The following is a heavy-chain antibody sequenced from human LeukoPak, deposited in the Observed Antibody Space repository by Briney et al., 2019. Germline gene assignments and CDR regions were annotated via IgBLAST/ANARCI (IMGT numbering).Heavy chain of an antibody. D-gene: IGHD4/OR15-4a*01. V-gene: IGHV3-53*01. J-gene: IGHJ4*02. CDR1: GFTVSSNY. CDR3: ARDPGAFPYFFDY. CDR2: IYSGGST. Sequence: GGSLRLSCAASGFTVSSNYMSWVRQAPGKGLEWVSVIYSGGSTYYADSVKGRFTISRDDSKNTVYLQMNSLRVEDSAVYYCARDPGAFPYFFDYWGQGTLVTVSS.